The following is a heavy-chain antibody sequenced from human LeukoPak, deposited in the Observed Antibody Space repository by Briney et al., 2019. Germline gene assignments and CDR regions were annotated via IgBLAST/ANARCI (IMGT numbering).Heavy chain of an antibody. CDR2: IRSKANSYAT. D-gene: IGHD6-6*01. V-gene: IGHV3-73*01. Sequence: GGSLRLSCAASGFTFSGSAMHWVRQASGKGLEWVGRIRSKANSYATAYAASVKGRFTISRDDSKNTAYLQMNSLKTEDTAVYYCTRQMGSYLVDYWGQGTLVTVSS. J-gene: IGHJ4*02. CDR3: TRQMGSYLVDY. CDR1: GFTFSGSA.